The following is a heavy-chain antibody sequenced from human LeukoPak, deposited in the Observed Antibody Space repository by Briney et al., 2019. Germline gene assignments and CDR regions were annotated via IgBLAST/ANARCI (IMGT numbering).Heavy chain of an antibody. CDR1: GFTSSSYA. CDR3: AREGTKYSSSSYYYMDV. J-gene: IGHJ6*03. V-gene: IGHV3-30*04. Sequence: TGGSLRLSCAASGFTSSSYAMNWVRQAPGKGLEWVAVISYDGSNKYYADSVKGRFTISRDNSKNTLSLQMNSLRAEDTAVYYCAREGTKYSSSSYYYMDVWGKGTTVTVSS. D-gene: IGHD6-13*01. CDR2: ISYDGSNK.